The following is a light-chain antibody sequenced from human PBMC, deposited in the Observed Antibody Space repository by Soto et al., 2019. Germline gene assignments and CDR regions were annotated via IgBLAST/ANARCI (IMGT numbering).Light chain of an antibody. Sequence: DIQMTQSPSVMSASVGDRVTVTCRASQGISNYLLWFQQKPGKVPKRLIYGASSLQSGVPSRFSGSGSGTEFTLTISSLQPEDSATYYCLQHHSYPHTVGQGTKLEIK. V-gene: IGKV1-17*03. CDR2: GAS. J-gene: IGKJ2*01. CDR3: LQHHSYPHT. CDR1: QGISNY.